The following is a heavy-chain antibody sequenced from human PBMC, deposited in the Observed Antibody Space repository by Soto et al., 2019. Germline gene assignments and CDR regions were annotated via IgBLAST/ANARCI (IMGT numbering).Heavy chain of an antibody. CDR2: VYHSGST. Sequence: PSETLSLTCAVSGDSIDNSVWWSWVRQSPGKGLVWIGEVYHSGSTNYNPSLKSRVAILVDKSENQFSLKLSSVTAADTAVYYCARRYSSAWAFFDYWGQGTLVTVSS. J-gene: IGHJ4*02. CDR3: ARRYSSAWAFFDY. CDR1: GDSIDNSVW. V-gene: IGHV4-4*02. D-gene: IGHD6-19*01.